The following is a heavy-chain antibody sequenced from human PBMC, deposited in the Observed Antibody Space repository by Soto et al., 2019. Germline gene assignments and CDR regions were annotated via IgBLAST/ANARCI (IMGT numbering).Heavy chain of an antibody. CDR3: AKDATRNSGWYYLDY. D-gene: IGHD6-19*01. CDR2: ISNRDGRT. Sequence: EVQLLESGGGLVQPGVSLRLSCAASGFTFSSYDMGWVRQPPGKGLEWVSAISNRDGRTYYAHSVKGRFTISRDNSKNTLYLQMNSLGAEDTAVYYCAKDATRNSGWYYLDYWGQGTLVTVSS. J-gene: IGHJ4*02. V-gene: IGHV3-23*01. CDR1: GFTFSSYD.